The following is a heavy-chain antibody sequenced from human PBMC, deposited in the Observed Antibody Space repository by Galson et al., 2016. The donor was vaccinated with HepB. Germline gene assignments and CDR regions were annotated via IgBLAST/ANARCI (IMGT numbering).Heavy chain of an antibody. CDR3: ARDGYNYFWGSFRSNWFDP. V-gene: IGHV4-4*02. CDR1: GFTFSTYA. D-gene: IGHD3-16*02. J-gene: IGHJ5*02. Sequence: SLRLSCAASGFTFSTYAMTWVRQPPGKGLEWIGEIYHSGSTNYNPSLKSRVTISVDKSNNQFSLKLNSVTAADTAVYYCARDGYNYFWGSFRSNWFDPWGQGTLVTVSS. CDR2: IYHSGST.